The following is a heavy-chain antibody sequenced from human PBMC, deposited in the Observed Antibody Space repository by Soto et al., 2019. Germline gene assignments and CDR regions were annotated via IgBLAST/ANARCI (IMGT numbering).Heavy chain of an antibody. V-gene: IGHV1-3*01. CDR3: ASPLPISGWYYFYY. D-gene: IGHD6-19*01. J-gene: IGHJ4*02. CDR2: INAGNGNT. Sequence: QVQLVQSGAEVKKPGASVKVSCKASGYTFTSYAMHWVRQAPGQRLEWMGWINAGNGNTKYSQKFQGRVTITRDTSASTAYMELSSRRSEDTAVYYCASPLPISGWYYFYYWGQGTLVTVSS. CDR1: GYTFTSYA.